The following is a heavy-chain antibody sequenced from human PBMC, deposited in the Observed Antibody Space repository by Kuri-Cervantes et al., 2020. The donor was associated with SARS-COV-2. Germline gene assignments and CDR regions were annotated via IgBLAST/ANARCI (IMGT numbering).Heavy chain of an antibody. CDR2: IYHSGST. CDR3: AKTPGYSYGALYFDY. CDR1: GGSISSSNW. D-gene: IGHD5-18*01. Sequence: LRETLSLTCAVSGGSISSSNWWSWVRQPPGKGLEWIGEIYHSGSTNYNPSLKSRVTISVDKSKNQFSLKLSSATAADTAVYYCAKTPGYSYGALYFDYWGQGTLVTVSS. J-gene: IGHJ4*02. V-gene: IGHV4-4*02.